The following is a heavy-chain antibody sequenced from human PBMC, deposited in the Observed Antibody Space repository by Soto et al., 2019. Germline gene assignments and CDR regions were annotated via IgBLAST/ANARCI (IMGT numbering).Heavy chain of an antibody. Sequence: PSETLSLTCAVSGGSISSGGYSWSWIRQPPGKGLEWIGYIYHSGSTYYNPSLKSRVTISVDTSKNQFSLKLSSVTAADTAVYYCARNEGYSSRTDYYYGMDVWGQGTTVTVSS. V-gene: IGHV4-30-2*01. D-gene: IGHD5-18*01. CDR2: IYHSGST. CDR1: GGSISSGGYS. J-gene: IGHJ6*02. CDR3: ARNEGYSSRTDYYYGMDV.